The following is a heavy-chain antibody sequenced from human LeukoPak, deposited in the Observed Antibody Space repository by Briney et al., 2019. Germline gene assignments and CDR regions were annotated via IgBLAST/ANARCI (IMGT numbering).Heavy chain of an antibody. J-gene: IGHJ3*02. CDR3: ARGLVLATDDAFDI. V-gene: IGHV4-59*01. CDR2: IWDTEIT. CDR1: GGSIRSYF. Sequence: SETLSLTCTVSGGSIRSYFWSWLRQPPGKGLEWIGYIWDTEITDYNPSLKSRVTISLDTSKNHFSLKLRSVTAADAALYFCARGLVLATDDAFDIWGQGTLVTVSS. D-gene: IGHD5-12*01.